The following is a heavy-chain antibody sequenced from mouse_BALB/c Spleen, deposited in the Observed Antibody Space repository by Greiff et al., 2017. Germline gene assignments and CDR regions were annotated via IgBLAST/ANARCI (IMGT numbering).Heavy chain of an antibody. J-gene: IGHJ4*01. D-gene: IGHD2-3*01. Sequence: QVQLQQSGPELVKPGASVRISCKASGYTFTSYYIHWVKQRPGQGLEWIGWIYPGNVNTKYNEKFKGKATLTADKSSSTAYMQLSSLTSEDSAVYFCARLRVDGYYDAMDYWGQGTSVTVSS. CDR1: GYTFTSYY. CDR3: ARLRVDGYYDAMDY. V-gene: IGHV1S56*01. CDR2: IYPGNVNT.